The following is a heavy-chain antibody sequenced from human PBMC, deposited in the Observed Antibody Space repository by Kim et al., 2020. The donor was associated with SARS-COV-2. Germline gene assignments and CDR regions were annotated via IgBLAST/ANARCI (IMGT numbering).Heavy chain of an antibody. CDR2: T. Sequence: TNKTDSLKGRFPISRDNSKNTLYLQMSSLRAADTAVYFCARGYGDYYFDYWGQGTLVTVSS. J-gene: IGHJ4*02. CDR3: ARGYGDYYFDY. D-gene: IGHD4-17*01. V-gene: IGHV3-53*01.